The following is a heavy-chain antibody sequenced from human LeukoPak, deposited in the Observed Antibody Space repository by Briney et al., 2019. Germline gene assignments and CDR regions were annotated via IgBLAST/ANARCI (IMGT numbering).Heavy chain of an antibody. Sequence: PGGSLRLSCAASGFTFSRYDMSWVRQAPGKGLEWVSGISDTGESTYYVDSVKGRFTISRYNSKNTLYLQMNSLRAEDTAVYHCAKERTETTAYFDYWGQGTLVTVSS. D-gene: IGHD4-17*01. CDR2: ISDTGEST. CDR3: AKERTETTAYFDY. CDR1: GFTFSRYD. J-gene: IGHJ4*02. V-gene: IGHV3-23*01.